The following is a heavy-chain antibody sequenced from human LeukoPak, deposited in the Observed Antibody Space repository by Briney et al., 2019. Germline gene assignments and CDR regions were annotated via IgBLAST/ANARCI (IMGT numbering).Heavy chain of an antibody. D-gene: IGHD3-10*01. J-gene: IGHJ6*03. Sequence: ASVTVSFKASGGTFSSYAISWVRQAPGQGLEWMGGIIPIFGTANYAQKFQGRVTITTDESTSTAYMELSSLRSEDTAVYYCARGRRGYYYYYMDVWGKGTTVTVSS. CDR2: IIPIFGTA. V-gene: IGHV1-69*05. CDR3: ARGRRGYYYYYMDV. CDR1: GGTFSSYA.